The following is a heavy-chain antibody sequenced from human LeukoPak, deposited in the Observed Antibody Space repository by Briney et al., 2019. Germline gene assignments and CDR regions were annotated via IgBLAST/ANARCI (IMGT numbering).Heavy chain of an antibody. V-gene: IGHV3-15*01. D-gene: IGHD6-13*01. CDR2: IKGKTDGGTT. Sequence: GGSLRLSCAASGFTFSNAWMSWVRQAPGKGLEWVGRIKGKTDGGTTDYAAPVKGRFTISRDDSKNTLYLQMNSLKTEDTAVYYCTTDQDVKQQLVRDCWGQGTLVTVSA. CDR3: TTDQDVKQQLVRDC. J-gene: IGHJ4*02. CDR1: GFTFSNAW.